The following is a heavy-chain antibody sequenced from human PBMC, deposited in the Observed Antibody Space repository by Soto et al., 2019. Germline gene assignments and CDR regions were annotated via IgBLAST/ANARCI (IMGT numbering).Heavy chain of an antibody. CDR2: INHSGGT. CDR3: ARDRQYYHFWSGYQNEGPYGMDV. D-gene: IGHD3-3*02. V-gene: IGHV4-34*02. Sequence: QVQLQQWGAGLLKPSETLSLTCAVYGGSFSGYFWTWIRQAPGKGLEWIGKINHSGGTNYNSSLKSRVTISVDTSKNQFSLILSSMTAADTAVYYCARDRQYYHFWSGYQNEGPYGMDVWGQGTTITVSS. J-gene: IGHJ6*02. CDR1: GGSFSGYF.